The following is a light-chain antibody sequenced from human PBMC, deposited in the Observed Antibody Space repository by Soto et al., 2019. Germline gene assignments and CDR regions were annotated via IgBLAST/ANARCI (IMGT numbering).Light chain of an antibody. CDR1: QSINSKS. CDR3: HQYGGSPLT. J-gene: IGKJ2*01. V-gene: IGKV3-20*01. CDR2: SAS. Sequence: EIVLTQSPGTLSLSPGEGATVSCRVSQSINSKSLVWYQRKFGQAPRLLIYSASSRATGIPDRFSGSGSGTDYTLTISRLEPEDVAVYYCHQYGGSPLTFGQGTKLEIK.